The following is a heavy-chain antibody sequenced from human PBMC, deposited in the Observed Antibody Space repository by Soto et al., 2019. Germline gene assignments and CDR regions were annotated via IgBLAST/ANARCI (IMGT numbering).Heavy chain of an antibody. J-gene: IGHJ4*02. CDR2: ISSSSSYI. D-gene: IGHD3-9*01. CDR1: GFTFSSYS. CDR3: ARDWEYSPLYFDDRFEVDY. Sequence: PGGSLRLSCAASGFTFSSYSMNWVRQAPGKGLEWVSSISSSSSYIYYADSVKGRFTISRDNAKNSLYLQMNSLRAEDTAVYYCARDWEYSPLYFDDRFEVDYWGQGTLVTVSS. V-gene: IGHV3-21*01.